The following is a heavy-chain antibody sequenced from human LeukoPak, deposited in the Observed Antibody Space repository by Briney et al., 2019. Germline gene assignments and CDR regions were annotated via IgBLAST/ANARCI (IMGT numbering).Heavy chain of an antibody. CDR3: ARTRIQLWANWFDP. J-gene: IGHJ5*02. V-gene: IGHV4-34*01. CDR2: INHSGST. Sequence: PSETLSLTCAVYGGSFSGYYWSWIRQPPGKGLEWIGEINHSGSTNYNPSLKSRVTISVDTSKNQFSLKLSSVTAADTAVYYCARTRIQLWANWFDPWGQGTLVTVSS. D-gene: IGHD5-18*01. CDR1: GGSFSGYY.